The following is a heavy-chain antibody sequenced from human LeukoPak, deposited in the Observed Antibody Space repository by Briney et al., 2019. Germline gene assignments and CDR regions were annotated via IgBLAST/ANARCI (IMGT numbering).Heavy chain of an antibody. CDR2: INPNSGGT. CDR1: GYTFTGYY. CDR3: ARPFYGDYGNWFDP. V-gene: IGHV1-2*06. Sequence: ASVKVSCKASGYTFTGYYMHWVRQAPGQGLEWMGRINPNSGGTNYAQKFQGRVTMTRDTSISTAYMELSRLRSDDTAVYYCARPFYGDYGNWFDPWGQGTLVTVSS. D-gene: IGHD4-17*01. J-gene: IGHJ5*02.